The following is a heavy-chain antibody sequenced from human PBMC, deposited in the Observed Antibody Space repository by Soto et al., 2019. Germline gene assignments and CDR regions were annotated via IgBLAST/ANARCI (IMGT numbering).Heavy chain of an antibody. CDR2: ISAYNGDT. J-gene: IGHJ3*02. Sequence: QVQLVQSGAEMKKPGASVKVSCKASGYTFTNYGISWVRQAPGQGLEWMGWISAYNGDTNYAQKLQGRVTMTTDTSTSTAYMELSSLRSDDTAMYYCERDREGPTTGRAFDIWGQGTMVTVYS. CDR1: GYTFTNYG. CDR3: ERDREGPTTGRAFDI. D-gene: IGHD1-26*01. V-gene: IGHV1-18*01.